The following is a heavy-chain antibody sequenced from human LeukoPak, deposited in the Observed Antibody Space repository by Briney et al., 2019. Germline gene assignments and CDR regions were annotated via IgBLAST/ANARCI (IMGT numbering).Heavy chain of an antibody. D-gene: IGHD3-3*01. CDR2: IYPGDSDT. J-gene: IGHJ4*02. CDR1: GYSFTSYW. V-gene: IGHV5-51*01. Sequence: GESLKISCKGSGYSFTSYWIGWVRQMPGKGLEWMEIIYPGDSDTRYSPSFQGQVTISADKSISTAYLQWSSLKASDTAMYYCARHPSYYDFWSGYFDYWGQGTLVTVSS. CDR3: ARHPSYYDFWSGYFDY.